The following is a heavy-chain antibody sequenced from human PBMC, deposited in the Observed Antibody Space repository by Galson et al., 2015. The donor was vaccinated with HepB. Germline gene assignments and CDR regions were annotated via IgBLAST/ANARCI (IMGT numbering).Heavy chain of an antibody. J-gene: IGHJ4*02. V-gene: IGHV1-69*06. D-gene: IGHD3-22*01. CDR3: ARTKDYDSSGYYLPVGY. CDR1: GGTFSSYA. Sequence: SVKVSCKASGGTFSSYAISWVRQAPGQGLEWMGGIIPIFGTANYAQKFQGRVTITADKSTSTAYMELSSLRSEDTAVYYCARTKDYDSSGYYLPVGYWGQGTLVTVSS. CDR2: IIPIFGTA.